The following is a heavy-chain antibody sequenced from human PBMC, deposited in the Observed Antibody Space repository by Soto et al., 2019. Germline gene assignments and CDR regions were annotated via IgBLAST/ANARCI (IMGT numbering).Heavy chain of an antibody. Sequence: RVESLKISRRGSGYIFTSYWICCLRQMPGKGLEWMGIIYPGDSDTRYSPSFQGQVTISADKSISTAYLQWSSLKASDTAMYYCARHSRAVAPPDYWGQGTLVTVSS. CDR1: GYIFTSYW. V-gene: IGHV5-51*01. D-gene: IGHD6-19*01. CDR2: IYPGDSDT. CDR3: ARHSRAVAPPDY. J-gene: IGHJ4*02.